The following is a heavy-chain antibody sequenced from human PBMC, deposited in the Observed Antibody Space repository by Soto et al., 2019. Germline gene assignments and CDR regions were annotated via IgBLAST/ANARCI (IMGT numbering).Heavy chain of an antibody. CDR1: GFTFSSYA. V-gene: IGHV3-30-3*01. J-gene: IGHJ3*02. Sequence: GGSLRLSCAASGFTFSSYAMHWVRQAPGKGLEWVAVISYDGSNKYYADSVKGRFTISRDNSKNTRYLQMNSLSAEDTAVYYCARAGGNSAAFDIWGQGTMVTVSS. CDR2: ISYDGSNK. CDR3: ARAGGNSAAFDI. D-gene: IGHD2-21*02.